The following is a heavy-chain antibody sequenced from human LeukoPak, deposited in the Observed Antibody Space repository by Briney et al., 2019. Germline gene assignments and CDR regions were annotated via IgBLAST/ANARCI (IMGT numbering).Heavy chain of an antibody. J-gene: IGHJ4*02. CDR2: ISAYNGNT. CDR1: GYTFTSYG. D-gene: IGHD3-9*01. V-gene: IGHV1-18*04. CDR3: ARDSWILTGYSVDY. Sequence: ASVKVSCKASGYTFTSYGISWVRQAPGQGLEWIGWISAYNGNTNYAQKLQGRVTMTTDTSASTAYMELRSLRSDDTAVYYCARDSWILTGYSVDYWGQGTLVTVSS.